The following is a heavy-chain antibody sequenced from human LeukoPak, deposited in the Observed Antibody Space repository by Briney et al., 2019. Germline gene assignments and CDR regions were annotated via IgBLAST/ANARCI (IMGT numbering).Heavy chain of an antibody. CDR1: GFTFSSYA. CDR2: ISGSGGST. J-gene: IGHJ3*02. Sequence: GGSLRLSCAASGFTFSSYALSWVRQAPGKGLEWVSAISGSGGSTYYADSVKGRFTISRDNSKNTLYLQMNSLRAEDTAVYYCAKDQRIQLRFASDIWGQGTMVTVSS. V-gene: IGHV3-23*01. D-gene: IGHD5-18*01. CDR3: AKDQRIQLRFASDI.